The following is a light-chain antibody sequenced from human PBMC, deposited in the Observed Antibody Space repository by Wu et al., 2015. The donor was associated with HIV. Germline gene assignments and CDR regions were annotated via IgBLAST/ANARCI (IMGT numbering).Light chain of an antibody. CDR3: QEYGNSLPA. Sequence: EIVLTQSPGTLSLSPGERATLSCRASQSVAWYQQKPGQAPRLLIYSASTRATGIPDRFSGSGSGTDFTLTISRLEPEDFAVYYCQEYGNSLPAFGPGTRVDVK. V-gene: IGKV3-20*01. CDR2: SAS. J-gene: IGKJ3*01. CDR1: QSV.